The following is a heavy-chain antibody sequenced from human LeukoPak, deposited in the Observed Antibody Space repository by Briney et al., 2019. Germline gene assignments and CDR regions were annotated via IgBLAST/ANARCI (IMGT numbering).Heavy chain of an antibody. CDR1: GFTFSDYY. D-gene: IGHD3-3*02. CDR2: ISGSGGST. CDR3: AKYRIFRVVRYYFDY. V-gene: IGHV3-23*01. Sequence: PGGSLRLSCAASGFTFSDYYMSWVRQAPGKGLEWVSAISGSGGSTYYADSVKGRSTISRDNSKNTLYLQMNSLRAEDTAVYYCAKYRIFRVVRYYFDYWGQGTLVTVSS. J-gene: IGHJ4*02.